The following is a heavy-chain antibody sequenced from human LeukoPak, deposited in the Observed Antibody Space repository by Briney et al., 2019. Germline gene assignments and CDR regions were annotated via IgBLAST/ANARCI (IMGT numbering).Heavy chain of an antibody. V-gene: IGHV3-21*01. Sequence: AGGSLRLSCAASGFTFSSYSMNWVRQAPGKGLEWVSSISSSSSYIYYADSVKGRFTISRDNAKNSLYLQMNSLRAEDTAVHYCAREGHYCSGGSCYSRYYYYGMDVWGQGTTVTVSS. CDR1: GFTFSSYS. CDR3: AREGHYCSGGSCYSRYYYYGMDV. J-gene: IGHJ6*02. D-gene: IGHD2-15*01. CDR2: ISSSSSYI.